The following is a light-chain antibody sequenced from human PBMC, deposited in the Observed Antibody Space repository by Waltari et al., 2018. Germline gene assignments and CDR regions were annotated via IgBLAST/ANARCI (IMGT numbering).Light chain of an antibody. Sequence: SYELTQPPSVSVSPGQTASITCPGDDLGDKYVCWYQQKPGQSPVVVIYQDKKRPSGIPERFSGSNSGNTATLTISETQAMDEADYYCQAWDSNTVVFGGGTKVTVL. CDR1: DLGDKY. CDR3: QAWDSNTVV. CDR2: QDK. J-gene: IGLJ2*01. V-gene: IGLV3-1*01.